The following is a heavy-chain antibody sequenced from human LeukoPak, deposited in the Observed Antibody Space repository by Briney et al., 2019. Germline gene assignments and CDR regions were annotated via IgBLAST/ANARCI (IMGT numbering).Heavy chain of an antibody. J-gene: IGHJ4*02. Sequence: EASVKVSCKASGGTFSSYAISWVRQAPGQGLEWMGRIIPILGIANYAQKFQGRVTITADKSTSTAYMELSSLRSEDTAVYYCARDTRGLRVQLWSRAFGYWGQGTLVTVSS. CDR3: ARDTRGLRVQLWSRAFGY. CDR2: IIPILGIA. D-gene: IGHD5-18*01. CDR1: GGTFSSYA. V-gene: IGHV1-69*04.